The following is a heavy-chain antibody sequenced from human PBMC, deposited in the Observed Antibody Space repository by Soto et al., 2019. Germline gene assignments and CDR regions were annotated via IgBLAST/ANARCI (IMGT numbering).Heavy chain of an antibody. D-gene: IGHD5-12*01. J-gene: IGHJ4*02. CDR3: ARDGWGGYDAHFDY. CDR1: GFTFSSYS. Sequence: GGSLRLSCAASGFTFSSYSMNWVRQAPGKGLEWVSSISSSSSYIYYADSVKGRFTISRDNAKNSLYLQMNSLRAEDTAVYYCARDGWGGYDAHFDYWGQGTLVTVSS. CDR2: ISSSSSYI. V-gene: IGHV3-21*01.